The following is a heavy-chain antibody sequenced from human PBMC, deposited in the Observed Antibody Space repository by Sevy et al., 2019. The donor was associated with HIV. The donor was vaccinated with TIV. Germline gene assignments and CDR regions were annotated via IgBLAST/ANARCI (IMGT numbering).Heavy chain of an antibody. CDR3: ARNRLPCFGDVLNWFDA. D-gene: IGHD3-10*01. V-gene: IGHV3-23*01. J-gene: IGHJ5*02. Sequence: GGSLRLSCAASGFTFSNFAMSWVRQAPGKGLEWVSAISGTGDITYYADSVKGRLTISKDNSKNTLYLQMNSLGVGDTAIYYCARNRLPCFGDVLNWFDAWGQGTLVTVSS. CDR2: ISGTGDIT. CDR1: GFTFSNFA.